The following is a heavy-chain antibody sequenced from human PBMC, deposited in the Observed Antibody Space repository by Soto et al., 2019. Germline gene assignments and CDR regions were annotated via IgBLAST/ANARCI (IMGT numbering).Heavy chain of an antibody. D-gene: IGHD3-22*01. CDR1: GFTFTNYA. Sequence: QVHLVESGGGVVQPGRSLRLSCATSGFTFTNYALHWVRQAPGKGLEWVALISSDGSNKYYADSVKGRFTISRDTSKNTLFLQMNSLRAEDTALYYCARTEYDTGGYFYAYWGQGTLVTVSS. CDR2: ISSDGSNK. V-gene: IGHV3-30-3*01. J-gene: IGHJ4*02. CDR3: ARTEYDTGGYFYAY.